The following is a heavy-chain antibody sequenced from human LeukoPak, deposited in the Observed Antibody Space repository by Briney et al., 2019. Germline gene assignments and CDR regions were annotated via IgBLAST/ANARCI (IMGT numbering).Heavy chain of an antibody. CDR2: IYYNGAT. J-gene: IGHJ6*03. Sequence: SETLSLTCTISGDSVTSTTFYWGWIRQPPGQGLQWIGNIYYNGATFYNPSLRSRLAMSVDASKNQFSLKLNSVTAADTAVYYCARQGLPPYYYYMDVWGKGTTVTISS. CDR1: GDSVTSTTFY. D-gene: IGHD3/OR15-3a*01. V-gene: IGHV4-39*01. CDR3: ARQGLPPYYYYMDV.